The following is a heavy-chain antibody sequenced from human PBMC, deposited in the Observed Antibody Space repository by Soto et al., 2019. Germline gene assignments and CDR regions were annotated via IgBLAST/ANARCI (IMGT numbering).Heavy chain of an antibody. CDR3: AKVTDYGSNLGRSVRNWFDP. CDR1: GFTFSSYA. CDR2: ISGSGGST. Sequence: PGGSLRLSCAASGFTFSSYAMSWVRQAPGKGLEWVSAISGSGGSTYYADSVKGRFTISRDNSKNTLYLQMNSLRAEDTAVYYCAKVTDYGSNLGRSVRNWFDPWGQGTLVTVSS. V-gene: IGHV3-23*01. J-gene: IGHJ5*02. D-gene: IGHD4-17*01.